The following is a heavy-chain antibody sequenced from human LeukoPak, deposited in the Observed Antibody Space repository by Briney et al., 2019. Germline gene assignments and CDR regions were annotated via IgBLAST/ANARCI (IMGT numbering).Heavy chain of an antibody. CDR1: GGSISSSSYY. CDR3: ARGVVVVAATGRIDY. Sequence: PPETLSLTCTVSGGSISSSSYYWGWIRQPPGKGLEWIGSIYYSGSTYYNPSLKSRVTISVDTSKNQFSLKLSSVTAADTAVYYCARGVVVVAATGRIDYWGQGTLVTVSS. CDR2: IYYSGST. J-gene: IGHJ4*02. V-gene: IGHV4-39*07. D-gene: IGHD2-15*01.